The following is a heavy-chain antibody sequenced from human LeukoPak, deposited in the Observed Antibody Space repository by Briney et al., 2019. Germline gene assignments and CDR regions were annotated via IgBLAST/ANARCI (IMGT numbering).Heavy chain of an antibody. Sequence: GGSLRLSCAVSGFTVSNNYMSWVRQGPGKGLEWVSVVYSGGTTVYADSVKGRLTISRDKSRNTVYLQMNSLRVEDTAVYYCARLDLVSGYDYWGQGTLVTVSS. J-gene: IGHJ4*02. CDR3: ARLDLVSGYDY. CDR2: VYSGGTT. V-gene: IGHV3-66*04. D-gene: IGHD3-9*01. CDR1: GFTVSNNY.